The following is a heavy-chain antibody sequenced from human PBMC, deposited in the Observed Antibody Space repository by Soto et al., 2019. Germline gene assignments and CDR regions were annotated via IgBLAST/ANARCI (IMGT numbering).Heavy chain of an antibody. D-gene: IGHD6-6*01. CDR2: IYYDGST. V-gene: IGHV4-31*03. Sequence: SETLSLTCTVSGGSISSGGYYWSWIRQHPGKGLEWIGYIYYDGSTYYNPSLKSRVTISLDTSKNQFSLKLSSVTAADTAVYFCARDGGRSSSDYWGQGTLVTVS. CDR1: GGSISSGGYY. CDR3: ARDGGRSSSDY. J-gene: IGHJ4*02.